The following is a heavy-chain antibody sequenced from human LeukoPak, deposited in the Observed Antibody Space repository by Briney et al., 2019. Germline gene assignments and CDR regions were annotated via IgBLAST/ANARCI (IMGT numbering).Heavy chain of an antibody. CDR3: PNGLKRKKIDITMVGGGGYSSGPYYFDN. CDR2: IYWNDDK. D-gene: IGHD3-10*01. V-gene: IGHV2-5*01. J-gene: IGHJ4*02. CDR1: GFSLSTSGVG. Sequence: SGPTLVKPTQTLTLTCTFSGFSLSTSGVGVGWIRQPPGKALEWLALIYWNDDKRYSPSLKSRLTITKDTSKNQVVLTMANMAPVETPTYYCPNGLKRKKIDITMVGGGGYSSGPYYFDNWGRGTLVT.